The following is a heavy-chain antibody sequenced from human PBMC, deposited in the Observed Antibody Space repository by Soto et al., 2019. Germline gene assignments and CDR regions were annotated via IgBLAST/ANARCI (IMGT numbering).Heavy chain of an antibody. V-gene: IGHV3-21*01. CDR2: ISSSSYI. D-gene: IGHD3-16*02. Sequence: GGSLRLSCAASGFTFSSYSMNWVRQAPGKGLEWVSSISSSSYIYYADSVKGRFTISRDNAKNSLYLQMNSLRAEDTAVYYCARRLHLGELSFGRGYWGQGTLVTVSS. J-gene: IGHJ4*02. CDR1: GFTFSSYS. CDR3: ARRLHLGELSFGRGY.